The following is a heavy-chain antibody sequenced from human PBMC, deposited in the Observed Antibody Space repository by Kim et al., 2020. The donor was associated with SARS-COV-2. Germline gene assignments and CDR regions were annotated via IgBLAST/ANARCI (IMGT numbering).Heavy chain of an antibody. CDR2: IYDTSSKT. CDR1: GFTFSSCS. Sequence: GGSLRLSCAASGFTFSSCSMSWVRQAPGKGLEWVSSIYDTSSKTFYADSVKGRFTISRDKSKNTLYLQMNNLGADDTAVYYCATPTQSCIRVAGGVYWGQGTLVTVSS. CDR3: ATPTQSCIRVAGGVY. V-gene: IGHV3-23*05. J-gene: IGHJ4*02. D-gene: IGHD6-19*01.